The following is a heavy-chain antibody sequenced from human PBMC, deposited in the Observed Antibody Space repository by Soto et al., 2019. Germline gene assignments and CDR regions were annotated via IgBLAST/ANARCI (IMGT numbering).Heavy chain of an antibody. J-gene: IGHJ4*02. CDR1: DFSISSSVDY. D-gene: IGHD5-18*01. CDR2: IYYSGST. Sequence: PSETTSHASTFSDFSISSSVDYLGWINPPPGKGLEWIGSIYYSGSTYYNPSLKSRVTISVDTSKNQFSLKLSSVTAADTAVYYCATWGYSYGTYFDYWGQGTLVTVSS. V-gene: IGHV4-39*05. CDR3: ATWGYSYGTYFDY.